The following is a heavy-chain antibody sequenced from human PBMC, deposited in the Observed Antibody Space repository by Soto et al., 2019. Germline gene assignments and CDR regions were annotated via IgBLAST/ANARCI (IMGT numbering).Heavy chain of an antibody. V-gene: IGHV4-4*02. Sequence: QVQLQESGPGLVKPSGTLSLTCAVSGGSISSSNWWSWVRQPPGKGLEWIGEIYHSGSTNYNPSLNRRVTISVDKSKNQFSLKLSSVTAADTAVYYCASVRGGYYYAMDVWGQGTTVTVSS. CDR3: ASVRGGYYYAMDV. J-gene: IGHJ6*02. CDR2: IYHSGST. CDR1: GGSISSSNW. D-gene: IGHD3-10*02.